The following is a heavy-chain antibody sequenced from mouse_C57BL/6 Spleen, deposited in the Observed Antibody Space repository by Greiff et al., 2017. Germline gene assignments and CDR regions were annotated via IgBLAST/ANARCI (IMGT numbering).Heavy chain of an antibody. V-gene: IGHV2-2*01. J-gene: IGHJ1*03. CDR2: IWSGGST. CDR3: TRDGRYFDV. Sequence: QVQLQQSGPGLVQPSQSLSITCTVSGFSLTSYGVHWVRQSPGKGLEWLGVIWSGGSTDYNAAFISRLSISKDNSKSQVFFKMNSLHADDTTIYYCTRDGRYFDVWGTGTTVTVSS. CDR1: GFSLTSYG.